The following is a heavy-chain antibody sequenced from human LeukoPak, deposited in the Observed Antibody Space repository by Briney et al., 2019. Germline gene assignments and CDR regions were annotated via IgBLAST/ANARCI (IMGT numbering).Heavy chain of an antibody. D-gene: IGHD3-22*01. J-gene: IGHJ4*02. CDR3: ARHGSSGLDY. CDR2: IYYSGSA. V-gene: IGHV4-39*01. CDR1: GGSISSSSYH. Sequence: SETLSLTCTVSGGSISSSSYHWGWIRQPPGKGLEWIVNIYYSGSAYYNPSLKSRLTISVDTSKNQFSLNLSSVTAADTAVYYCARHGSSGLDYWGQGTLVTVSS.